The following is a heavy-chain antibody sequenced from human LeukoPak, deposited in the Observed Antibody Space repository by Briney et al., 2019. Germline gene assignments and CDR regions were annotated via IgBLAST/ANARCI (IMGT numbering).Heavy chain of an antibody. CDR2: IYYSGST. Sequence: SETLSLTSTVPGGSISSSSYYWGWIRHPPGKGLEWIGRIYYSGSTYYNPSLKSRVTISVDTSKNQFSLKLSSVTDADTVVYYCARADSYYDFWSGYYHSNWFDPWGQGTLVTVSS. CDR3: ARADSYYDFWSGYYHSNWFDP. V-gene: IGHV4-39*07. CDR1: GGSISSSSYY. J-gene: IGHJ5*02. D-gene: IGHD3-3*01.